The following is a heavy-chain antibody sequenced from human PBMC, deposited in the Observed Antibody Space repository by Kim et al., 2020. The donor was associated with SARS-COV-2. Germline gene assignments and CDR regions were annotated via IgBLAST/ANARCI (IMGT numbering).Heavy chain of an antibody. CDR1: GGTFSSYA. CDR2: IIPIFGTA. Sequence: SVKVSCKASGGTFSSYAISWVRQAPGQGLEWMGGIIPIFGTANYAQKFQGRVTITADESTSTAYMELSSLRSEDTAVYYCARGFDFWSGPTNGYYYYGMDVWGQGTTVTVSS. CDR3: ARGFDFWSGPTNGYYYYGMDV. J-gene: IGHJ6*02. D-gene: IGHD3-3*01. V-gene: IGHV1-69*13.